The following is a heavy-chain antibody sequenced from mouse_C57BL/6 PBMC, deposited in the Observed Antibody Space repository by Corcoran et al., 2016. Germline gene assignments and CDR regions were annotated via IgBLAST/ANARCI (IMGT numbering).Heavy chain of an antibody. V-gene: IGHV9-3*01. J-gene: IGHJ2*01. CDR2: INTYSGVP. CDR1: GYTFTTYG. Sequence: QIQLVQSGPELKKPGETVKISCKASGYTFTTYGMSWVKQAPGKGLKWMGWINTYSGVPTYADDFKGRFAFSLETSASTAYLQINNLKNEDTATYFCARKGFGHYYGSRPFDYWGQGTTLTVSS. CDR3: ARKGFGHYYGSRPFDY. D-gene: IGHD1-1*01.